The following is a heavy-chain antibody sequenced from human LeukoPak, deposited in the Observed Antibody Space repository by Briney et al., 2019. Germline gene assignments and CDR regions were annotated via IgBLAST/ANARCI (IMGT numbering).Heavy chain of an antibody. CDR1: GFAFSPYA. CDR2: ITGDSNTI. CDR3: ARDRMGGSFDY. V-gene: IGHV3-48*01. Sequence: GRSRRLSCAASGFAFSPYAMNWVRQPPRNGPEWVSFITGDSNTIYYADSMKGRFTVSRDNAENSLYLQMNSLSAEDTAVYYCARDRMGGSFDYWGQGTLVTVSS. D-gene: IGHD2-15*01. J-gene: IGHJ4*02.